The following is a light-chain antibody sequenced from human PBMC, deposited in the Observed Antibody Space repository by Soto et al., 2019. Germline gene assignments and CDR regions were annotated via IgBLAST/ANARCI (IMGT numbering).Light chain of an antibody. CDR1: EDINNY. J-gene: IGKJ4*01. CDR3: QKYNSGGPLT. V-gene: IGKV1-27*01. Sequence: DIQMTQSPSSLSASIGDRVTLTCRATEDINNYLAWFQQKPGKVPKLLIYAASTLHTGVPSRFSGSGSGTEFTITISSLQPDDVATYYCQKYNSGGPLTFGGGTKVEIK. CDR2: AAS.